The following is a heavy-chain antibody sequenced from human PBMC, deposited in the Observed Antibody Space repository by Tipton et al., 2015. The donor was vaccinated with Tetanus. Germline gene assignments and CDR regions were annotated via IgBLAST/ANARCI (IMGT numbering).Heavy chain of an antibody. CDR3: ARGRGSSWFYV. J-gene: IGHJ3*01. CDR2: ISGISTYI. V-gene: IGHV3-21*01. Sequence: SLRLSCAASGFPFSAYNMNWVRQAPGKGLEWVSSISGISTYINYADSVKGRFTISRDNAENSLYLEMTNLTAEDTALYYCARGRGSSWFYVWGQGTMVIVSS. D-gene: IGHD6-13*01. CDR1: GFPFSAYN.